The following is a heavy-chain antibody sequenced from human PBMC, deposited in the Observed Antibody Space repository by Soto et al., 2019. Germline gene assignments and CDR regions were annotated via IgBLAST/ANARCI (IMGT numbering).Heavy chain of an antibody. V-gene: IGHV3-7*01. CDR2: IHGDGGKI. D-gene: IGHD4-17*01. CDR1: GFMFSAYW. J-gene: IGHJ4*02. Sequence: GGSLRLSCAASGFMFSAYWMSWVRQAPGKGLEWVANIHGDGGKIYYVDSVKGRFTISRDNAKRSLYLQMNSLRAEDTAVYYCASITHNDYGLFWGQGVLVTVSS. CDR3: ASITHNDYGLF.